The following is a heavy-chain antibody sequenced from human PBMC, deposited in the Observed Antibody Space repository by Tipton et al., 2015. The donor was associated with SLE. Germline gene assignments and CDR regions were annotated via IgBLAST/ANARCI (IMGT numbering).Heavy chain of an antibody. V-gene: IGHV4-61*02. CDR3: ARVAPTEVFDY. CDR2: IYTTGTT. D-gene: IGHD1-1*01. CDR1: GGSIRSGSYY. Sequence: TLSLTCTVSGGSIRSGSYYWNWIRKPAGKGLEWLGRIYTTGTTNYNPSLESRLTISTDMSKNQISLRLSSVTAADTAVYYCARVAPTEVFDYWGQGTLVTVSS. J-gene: IGHJ4*02.